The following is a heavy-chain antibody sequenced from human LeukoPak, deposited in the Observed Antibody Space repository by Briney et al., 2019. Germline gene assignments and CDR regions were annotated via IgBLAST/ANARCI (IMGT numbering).Heavy chain of an antibody. CDR1: GGSISSYY. CDR3: ARAGITGTTHSYYYYMDV. CDR2: IYYSGST. J-gene: IGHJ6*03. V-gene: IGHV4-59*12. Sequence: PSETLSLTCTVSGGSISSYYWSWIRQPPGKGLEWIGYIYYSGSTNYNPSLKSRVTISVDTSKNQFSLKLSSVTAADTAVYYCARAGITGTTHSYYYYMDVWGKGTTVTVSS. D-gene: IGHD1-7*01.